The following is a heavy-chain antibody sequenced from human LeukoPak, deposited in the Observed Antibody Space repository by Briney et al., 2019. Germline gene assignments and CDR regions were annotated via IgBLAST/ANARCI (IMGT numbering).Heavy chain of an antibody. CDR3: ARGPSPSSNWYGLDN. CDR2: INNDGRTV. CDR1: EFTFSNYW. V-gene: IGHV3-74*01. Sequence: GGSLRLSCVASEFTFSNYWMHWVRQTPGKGLVWVSRINNDGRTVTYADSVKGRFTISRDNARNTLYLQMNDLRVEDTALYFCARGPSPSSNWYGLDNWGQGTRVTVSS. D-gene: IGHD6-13*01. J-gene: IGHJ4*02.